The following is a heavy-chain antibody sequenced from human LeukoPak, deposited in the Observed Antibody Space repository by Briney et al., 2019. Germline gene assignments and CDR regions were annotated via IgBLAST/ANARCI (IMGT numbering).Heavy chain of an antibody. Sequence: GGTLRLSCVASGLTFSNFGMSWVRQAPGKGLEWVSAISGSGDSTYYADSVKGRFTISRDNSKNTLYLQMNSLRAEDAAVYYCAREYMDVWGKGTTVTISS. CDR3: AREYMDV. CDR2: ISGSGDST. V-gene: IGHV3-23*01. CDR1: GLTFSNFG. J-gene: IGHJ6*03.